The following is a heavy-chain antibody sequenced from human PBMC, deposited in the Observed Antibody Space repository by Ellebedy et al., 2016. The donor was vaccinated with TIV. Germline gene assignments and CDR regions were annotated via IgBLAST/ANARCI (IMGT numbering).Heavy chain of an antibody. D-gene: IGHD4-17*01. V-gene: IGHV3-48*01. CDR1: GITFDTYA. CDR3: ARDRPMGHGDFGGY. Sequence: PGGSLRLSCAASGITFDTYAMNRVRQTPGKGLEWISYISSSGGTIYYADSVKGRFTISRDNAKNSLYLQMNNLRAEDTAVYYCARDRPMGHGDFGGYWGQGTLVTVSS. CDR2: ISSSGGTI. J-gene: IGHJ4*02.